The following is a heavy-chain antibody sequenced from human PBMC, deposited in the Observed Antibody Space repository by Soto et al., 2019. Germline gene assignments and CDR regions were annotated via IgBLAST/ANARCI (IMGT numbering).Heavy chain of an antibody. CDR3: ARDGRQSRRWYGSLGY. CDR1: GFTFGNYA. CDR2: INSGGAI. Sequence: EVQLLESGGGLVQPGESLRLSCAASGFTFGNYAMSWVRQAPGKGLEWVSVINSGGAIYYADLIKGRFTVSRDNSENTLYLQMNGLRVEDPGVYYCARDGRQSRRWYGSLGYWGQGTLVTVSS. J-gene: IGHJ4*02. V-gene: IGHV3-23*01. D-gene: IGHD6-13*01.